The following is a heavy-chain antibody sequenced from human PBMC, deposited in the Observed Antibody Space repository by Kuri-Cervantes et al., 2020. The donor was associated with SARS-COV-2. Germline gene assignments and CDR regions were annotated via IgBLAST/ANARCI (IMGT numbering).Heavy chain of an antibody. D-gene: IGHD6-19*01. Sequence: GGSLRLSCAASGFTFSSYAMSWVRQAPGKGLEWVSAISGSGGSTYYADSVKGRFTISRDNSKNTLYLQMNSLRAEDTAVYYCASLTGYSSGTDAFDIWGQGAMVTVSS. CDR1: GFTFSSYA. CDR2: ISGSGGST. V-gene: IGHV3-23*01. CDR3: ASLTGYSSGTDAFDI. J-gene: IGHJ3*02.